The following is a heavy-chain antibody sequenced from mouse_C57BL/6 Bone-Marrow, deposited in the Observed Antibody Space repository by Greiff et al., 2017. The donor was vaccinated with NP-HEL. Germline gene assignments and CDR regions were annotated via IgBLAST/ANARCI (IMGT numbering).Heavy chain of an antibody. CDR3: ARFYYYGSSCAY. Sequence: QVQLQQSGPELVKPGASVKISCKASGYAFSSSWMNWVKQRPGKGLEWIGRIYPGDGDTNYNGKFKGKATLTADKSSSTAYMQLSSLTSEDSAVYFCARFYYYGSSCAYWGQGTLVTVSA. D-gene: IGHD1-1*01. CDR2: IYPGDGDT. V-gene: IGHV1-82*01. CDR1: GYAFSSSW. J-gene: IGHJ3*01.